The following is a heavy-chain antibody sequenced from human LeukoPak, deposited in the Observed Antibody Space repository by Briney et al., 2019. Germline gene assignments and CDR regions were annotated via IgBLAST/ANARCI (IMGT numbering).Heavy chain of an antibody. CDR2: INHNGNT. V-gene: IGHV4-34*01. CDR3: TRDTTLDY. CDR1: GGSFGDYY. Sequence: KPSETLSLTCAVYGGSFGDYYWSWIRQPPGKGLEWIGEINHNGNTNYNASLESRVTISVDTSKNQFSLRLNSVTAADTAVYYCTRDTTLDYWDQGTLVTVSS. J-gene: IGHJ4*02. D-gene: IGHD1-1*01.